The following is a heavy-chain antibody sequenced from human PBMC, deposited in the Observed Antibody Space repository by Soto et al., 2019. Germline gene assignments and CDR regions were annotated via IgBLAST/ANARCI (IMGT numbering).Heavy chain of an antibody. CDR1: GGSISSYY. Sequence: SETLSLTCTVSGGSISSYYWSWIRQPPGKGLEWIGYIYYSGSTNYNPSLKSRVTISVGTSKNQFSLKLSSATAADTAVYYCARESAGFDCWGQGTLVTVSS. J-gene: IGHJ4*02. CDR3: ARESAGFDC. V-gene: IGHV4-59*01. D-gene: IGHD3-3*01. CDR2: IYYSGST.